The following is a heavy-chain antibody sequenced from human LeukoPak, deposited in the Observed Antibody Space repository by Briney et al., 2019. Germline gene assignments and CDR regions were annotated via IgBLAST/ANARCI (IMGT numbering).Heavy chain of an antibody. V-gene: IGHV3-48*03. CDR2: ISSSGSTI. Sequence: GGSLRLSCAASGFTFSSYEMNWVRQAPGKGLEWVSYISSSGSTIYYADSVKGRFTISRDNAKNSLYLQMNSLRAEDTAVYYCAKDLWDSSGSIDPFDYWGQGTLVTVSS. CDR1: GFTFSSYE. CDR3: AKDLWDSSGSIDPFDY. J-gene: IGHJ4*02. D-gene: IGHD6-19*01.